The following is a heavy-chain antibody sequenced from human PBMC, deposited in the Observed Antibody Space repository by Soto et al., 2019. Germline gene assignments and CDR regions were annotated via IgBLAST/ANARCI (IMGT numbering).Heavy chain of an antibody. CDR2: IYYSGST. J-gene: IGHJ4*02. CDR3: AREGSDYSNYLFDY. D-gene: IGHD4-4*01. CDR1: GGSISSYY. Sequence: SETLSLTCTVSGGSISSYYWSWIRQPPGKGLEWIGYIYYSGSTYYNPSLKSRVTISVDTSKNQFSLKLSSVTAADTAVYYCAREGSDYSNYLFDYWGQGTLVTVSS. V-gene: IGHV4-59*12.